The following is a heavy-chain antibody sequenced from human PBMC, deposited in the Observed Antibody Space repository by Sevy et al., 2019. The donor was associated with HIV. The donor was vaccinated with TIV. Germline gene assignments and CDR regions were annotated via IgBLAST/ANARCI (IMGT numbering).Heavy chain of an antibody. D-gene: IGHD3-22*01. V-gene: IGHV3-48*02. CDR2: ISTSRSDI. CDR1: GFTFSSYN. CDR3: AREADYYDGSRYQYDY. Sequence: GGSLRLSCAASGFTFSSYNMNWVRQAPGKGLEWLAYISTSRSDIYYAGSLKGRFTISRDNAKNSLYLQMNSLRDEDTAGYYCAREADYYDGSRYQYDYWGHGTLVTVSS. J-gene: IGHJ4*01.